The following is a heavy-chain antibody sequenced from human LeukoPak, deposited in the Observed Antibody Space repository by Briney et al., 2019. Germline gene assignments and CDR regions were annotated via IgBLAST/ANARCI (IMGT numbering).Heavy chain of an antibody. CDR3: ANNDELTMVRGAHMGDAFDI. J-gene: IGHJ3*02. V-gene: IGHV3-7*03. CDR1: GFTFSSYW. D-gene: IGHD3-10*01. CDR2: IKQDGSEK. Sequence: GGSLRLSCAASGFTFSSYWMSWVRQAPGKGLEWVANIKQDGSEKYYVDSVKGRFTISRDNAKNSLYLQMNSLRAEDTAVYYCANNDELTMVRGAHMGDAFDIWGQGTMVTVSS.